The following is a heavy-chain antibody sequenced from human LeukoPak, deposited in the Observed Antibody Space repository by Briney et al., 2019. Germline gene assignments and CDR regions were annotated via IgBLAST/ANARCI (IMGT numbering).Heavy chain of an antibody. CDR3: ARGYILAGGHNGDFDY. J-gene: IGHJ4*02. D-gene: IGHD3-16*02. CDR1: GFTFNNYW. V-gene: IGHV3-74*01. Sequence: GGSLRLSCAASGFTFNNYWMHWLRQAPGKGLVWVSRINNDGTTTAYAGSVKGRFTISRDNAKNTLFLQMSSLTAEDTAIYYCARGYILAGGHNGDFDYWGQGTLVAVSS. CDR2: INNDGTTT.